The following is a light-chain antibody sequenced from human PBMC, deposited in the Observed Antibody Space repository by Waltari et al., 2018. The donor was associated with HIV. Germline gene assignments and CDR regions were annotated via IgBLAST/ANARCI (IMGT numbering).Light chain of an antibody. Sequence: EIVLTQSPGPLSLSPGERAVLSCRASQDISTYLAWYQHKPDQAPRLLIYDASSRATGIPARFSGSGSGTDFTLTISSLEPEDFAVYYCQHRSNWVTFGGGTKVEIK. CDR2: DAS. CDR1: QDISTY. V-gene: IGKV3-11*01. CDR3: QHRSNWVT. J-gene: IGKJ4*01.